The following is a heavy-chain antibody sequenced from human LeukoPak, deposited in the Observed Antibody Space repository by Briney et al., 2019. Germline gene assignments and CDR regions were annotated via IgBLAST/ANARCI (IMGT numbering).Heavy chain of an antibody. Sequence: GGSLRLSCAAPGFTFADYFMHWVRQAPGKGLECISFISGDGTTTYYRDSVRGRFTISRDNSKNSLYLQLESLRADDTALYFCATSHGWSPDHWGQGTLVTVSS. CDR1: GFTFADYF. CDR2: ISGDGTTT. D-gene: IGHD6-19*01. CDR3: ATSHGWSPDH. V-gene: IGHV3-43*02. J-gene: IGHJ4*02.